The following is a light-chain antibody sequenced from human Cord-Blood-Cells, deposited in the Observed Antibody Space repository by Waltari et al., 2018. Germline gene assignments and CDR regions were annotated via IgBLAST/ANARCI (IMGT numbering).Light chain of an antibody. CDR1: QSISSY. V-gene: IGKV1-39*01. J-gene: IGKJ3*01. Sequence: DIQMTQSPSSLSASVGDRVTITCRASQSISSYLNWSQQKPGKAPKLLIYASSSLQSGVPSRFSVSGSQTDFTLTISSLQPEDFATYYCQQSYSTPFTFGPGTKVDIK. CDR3: QQSYSTPFT. CDR2: ASS.